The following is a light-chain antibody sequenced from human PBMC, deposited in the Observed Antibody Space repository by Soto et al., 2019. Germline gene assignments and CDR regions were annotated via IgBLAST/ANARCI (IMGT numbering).Light chain of an antibody. CDR3: QQYDNLPIT. Sequence: DIQMTQSPSSLSASVGDRVTITCRASQSISSFLTWYQQKAGKAPKLLIYAASSLQSGVPSRFSGSGSGTDFTLTISSLQPEDIATYYCQQYDNLPITFGQGTRLEIK. CDR2: AAS. V-gene: IGKV1-39*01. J-gene: IGKJ5*01. CDR1: QSISSF.